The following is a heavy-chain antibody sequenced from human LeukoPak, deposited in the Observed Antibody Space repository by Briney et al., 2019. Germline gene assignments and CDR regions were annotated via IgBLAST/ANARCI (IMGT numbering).Heavy chain of an antibody. V-gene: IGHV1-2*02. CDR3: ARDVGEYCSSTDCFASHY. D-gene: IGHD2-2*01. CDR2: INPSSGGT. Sequence: ASVKVSCKASGYTFTRYYIHWVRQAPGQGLEWMGWINPSSGGTNYAQKFQGRVTMTRDTSISTAYMELSRLRSDDTAVYYCARDVGEYCSSTDCFASHYWGQGTLVTVSS. J-gene: IGHJ4*02. CDR1: GYTFTRYY.